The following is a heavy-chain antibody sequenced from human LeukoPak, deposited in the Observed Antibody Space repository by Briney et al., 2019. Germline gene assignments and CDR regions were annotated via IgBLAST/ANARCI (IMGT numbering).Heavy chain of an antibody. CDR2: INGDGNNV. J-gene: IGHJ4*02. CDR3: AAGPAGNGHLSSY. CDR1: EFTFSAYW. V-gene: IGHV3-74*01. D-gene: IGHD1-1*01. Sequence: GGSLRLSCAASEFTFSAYWMHWVRQVPGKGLMWVSRINGDGNNVNYADSVKGRFTISRDNAKNTLHLQMNSLRAEDTAVYYCAAGPAGNGHLSSYWGQGTRVTVSS.